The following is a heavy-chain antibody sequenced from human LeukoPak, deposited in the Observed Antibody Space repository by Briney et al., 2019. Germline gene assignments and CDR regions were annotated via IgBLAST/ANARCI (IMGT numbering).Heavy chain of an antibody. J-gene: IGHJ6*03. CDR2: ISSSSSYI. V-gene: IGHV3-21*01. D-gene: IGHD6-19*01. CDR3: ARGWAGIAAPSGWQWLVRGYYYYYMDV. CDR1: GFTFSSYS. Sequence: GGSLRLSCAASGFTFSSYSMNWVRQAPGKGLEWVSFISSSSSYIYYADSVKGRFTISRDNAKNSLYLQMNSLRAEDTAVYYCARGWAGIAAPSGWQWLVRGYYYYYMDVWGKGTTVTVSS.